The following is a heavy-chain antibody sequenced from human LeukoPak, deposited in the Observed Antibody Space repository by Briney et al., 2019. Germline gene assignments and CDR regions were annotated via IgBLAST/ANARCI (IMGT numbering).Heavy chain of an antibody. V-gene: IGHV3-23*01. CDR2: ISGSGGST. D-gene: IGHD3-10*01. CDR3: AKERGSGSYFGY. J-gene: IGHJ4*02. CDR1: GFVFSSHA. Sequence: SGRSLRLSCVASGFVFSSHAMSWVRQAPGKGLEWVSAISGSGGSTYYADSVKGRFTISRDNSKNTLYLQMNSLRAEDTAVYYCAKERGSGSYFGYWGQGTLVTVSS.